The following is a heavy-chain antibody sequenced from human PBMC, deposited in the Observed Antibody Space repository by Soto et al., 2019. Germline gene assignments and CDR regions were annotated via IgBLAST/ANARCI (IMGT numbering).Heavy chain of an antibody. J-gene: IGHJ5*02. D-gene: IGHD2-21*01. CDR2: VYDSGTS. CDR1: GGSMNSYY. V-gene: IGHV4-59*01. CDR3: ARYSPPKKSFDSNPGWLDP. Sequence: QVQLQESGPGLVMPSETLSLTCTVSGGSMNSYYWTWVRQPPGKGLEWIGYVYDSGTSKYNASLDRRITMSLDKSRNQFSLSLSYVTAADTAVYFCARYSPPKKSFDSNPGWLDPWGQGTLVAVSS.